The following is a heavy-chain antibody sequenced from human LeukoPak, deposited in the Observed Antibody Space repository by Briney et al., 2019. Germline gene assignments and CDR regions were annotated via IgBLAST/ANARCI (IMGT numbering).Heavy chain of an antibody. CDR3: ARDRAGSSSGFDY. V-gene: IGHV1-69*05. CDR1: GGTFSSYA. D-gene: IGHD6-6*01. Sequence: ASVKVSCKASGGTFSSYAISWVRQAPGQGLEWMGGIIPIFGTANYAQKFQGRVTMTRDTSTSTVYMELSSLRSEDTAVYYCARDRAGSSSGFDYWGQGTLVTVSS. CDR2: IIPIFGTA. J-gene: IGHJ4*02.